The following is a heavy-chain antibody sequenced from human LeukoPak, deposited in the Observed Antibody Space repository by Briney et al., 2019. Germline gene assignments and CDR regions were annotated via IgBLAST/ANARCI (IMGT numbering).Heavy chain of an antibody. CDR2: ISSSSSYI. V-gene: IGHV3-21*01. CDR1: GFTFSSYS. J-gene: IGHJ3*02. CDR3: ARVRMIGDAFDI. D-gene: IGHD3-16*01. Sequence: GGSLRLSCAASGFTFSSYSMNWVRQAPGKGLEWVSSISSSSSYIYHADSVKGRFTISRDNAKNSLYLQMNSLRAEDTAVYYCARVRMIGDAFDIWGQGTMVTVSS.